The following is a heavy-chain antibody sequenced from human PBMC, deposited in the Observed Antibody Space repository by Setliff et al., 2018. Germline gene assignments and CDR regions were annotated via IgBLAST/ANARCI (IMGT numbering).Heavy chain of an antibody. D-gene: IGHD5-12*01. CDR3: ARQRGNSGYDYYY. CDR1: GFSFTNYW. J-gene: IGHJ4*02. CDR2: IYPGDSDA. Sequence: GESLKISCKGSGFSFTNYWIGWVRQMPGKGLEWMGIIYPGDSDARYSPSFQGQVTISVDKSTTTAYLQWSSLEASDTAMYYCARQRGNSGYDYYYWGQGTLVTVSS. V-gene: IGHV5-51*01.